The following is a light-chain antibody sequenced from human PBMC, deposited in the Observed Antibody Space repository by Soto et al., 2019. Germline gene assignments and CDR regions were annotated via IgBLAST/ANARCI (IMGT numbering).Light chain of an antibody. CDR1: QDISNH. Sequence: DIQMTQSPSSLSASVGERVTITCQASQDISNHLNWYQQKPGKAPKLLIYDASNLETGVPSRFSGSGSGTHFTFTISSLQPEDIATYYCQQYDNLPLTFGGGTKVEIK. V-gene: IGKV1-33*01. J-gene: IGKJ4*01. CDR3: QQYDNLPLT. CDR2: DAS.